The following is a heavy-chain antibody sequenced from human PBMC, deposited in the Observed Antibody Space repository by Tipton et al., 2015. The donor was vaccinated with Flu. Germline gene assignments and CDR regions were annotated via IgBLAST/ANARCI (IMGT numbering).Heavy chain of an antibody. Sequence: SLRLSCAASGFILTKYAMHWVRQAPGKGLEWVAVVSYDGNDKWYADSVKGRFSISRDDSKNTVYLQMDSLREVDTAVYYCAKSKGYGHFDYWGQGAPVTVSS. CDR2: VSYDGNDK. CDR3: AKSKGYGHFDY. CDR1: GFILTKYA. D-gene: IGHD5-18*01. V-gene: IGHV3-30*18. J-gene: IGHJ4*02.